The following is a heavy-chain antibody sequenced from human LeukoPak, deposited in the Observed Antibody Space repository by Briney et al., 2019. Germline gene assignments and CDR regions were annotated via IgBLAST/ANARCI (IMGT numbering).Heavy chain of an antibody. CDR2: INPNSGGT. J-gene: IGHJ3*02. D-gene: IGHD4-11*01. Sequence: ASVKVSCKASANTFTAYYIHWVRQAPGQGLEWMGWINPNSGGTNYTQNFQGRVTATRDTSISTAYMELSRLTSDDTAMYYCARERFESRYSNGPPRGSFDIWGQGTSVSVSS. CDR3: ARERFESRYSNGPPRGSFDI. CDR1: ANTFTAYY. V-gene: IGHV1-2*02.